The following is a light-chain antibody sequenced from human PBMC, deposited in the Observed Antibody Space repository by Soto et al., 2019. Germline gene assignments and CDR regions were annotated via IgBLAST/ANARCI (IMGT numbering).Light chain of an antibody. Sequence: EIVLTQSPATLSVSPGERATLSCMASQSVSSNSAWYQQKPGQAPRLLIYGASTRATGIPARFSGSGSGTEFTLTISSLQSEDFAVYYCQQYNNWPRTFGQGTKV. CDR3: QQYNNWPRT. CDR1: QSVSSN. V-gene: IGKV3-15*01. CDR2: GAS. J-gene: IGKJ1*01.